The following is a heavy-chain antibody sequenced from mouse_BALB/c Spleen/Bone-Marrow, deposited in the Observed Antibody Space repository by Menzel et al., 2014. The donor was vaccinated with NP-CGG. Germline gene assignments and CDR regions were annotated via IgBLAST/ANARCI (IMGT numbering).Heavy chain of an antibody. Sequence: EVQVVESAGGSVQPGGSLRLSCATSGFTFTDYYMSWVRQPPGKALEWLGFIRNKANGYTTEYSACVKGRFTISKDNSQSILYRQMNTLRAEDSASYYCARALIVFDYWGQGTTLTVSS. J-gene: IGHJ2*01. CDR1: GFTFTDYY. CDR2: IRNKANGYTT. V-gene: IGHV7-3*02. CDR3: ARALIVFDY.